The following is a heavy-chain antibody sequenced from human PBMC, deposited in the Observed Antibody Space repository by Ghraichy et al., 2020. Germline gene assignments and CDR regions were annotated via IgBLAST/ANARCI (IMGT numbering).Heavy chain of an antibody. CDR1: GFTVSSNY. CDR3: ARPALYSGSADY. J-gene: IGHJ4*02. D-gene: IGHD6-6*01. V-gene: IGHV3-53*01. CDR2: IYSGGST. Sequence: GGSLRLSCAASGFTVSSNYMSWVRQAPGKGLEWVSVIYSGGSTYYADSVKGRFTISRDNSKNTLYLQMNSLRAEDTAVYYCARPALYSGSADYWGQGTLVTVSS.